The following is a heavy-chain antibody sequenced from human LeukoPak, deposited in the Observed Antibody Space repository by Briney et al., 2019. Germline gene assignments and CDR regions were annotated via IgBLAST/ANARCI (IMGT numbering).Heavy chain of an antibody. J-gene: IGHJ6*04. V-gene: IGHV3-48*01. D-gene: IGHD3-10*02. CDR2: ISDSSTTI. Sequence: GGSLRLSCAASGFTFSSYNMNWVRQAPGKGLEWVSYISDSSTTIYYADSVKGRFTISRDNAKNSLYLQMDSLRAEDTAVYYCAELGITMIGGVWGKGTTVTISS. CDR3: AELGITMIGGV. CDR1: GFTFSSYN.